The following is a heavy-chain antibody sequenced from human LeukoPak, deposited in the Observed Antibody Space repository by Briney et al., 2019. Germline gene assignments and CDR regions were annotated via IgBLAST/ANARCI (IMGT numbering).Heavy chain of an antibody. CDR1: GLTVSSKY. CDR2: MYSGGST. J-gene: IGHJ4*02. D-gene: IGHD3-10*01. V-gene: IGHV3-53*01. Sequence: PGGSLRLSCAASGLTVSSKYMSWVDQAPGKGLEWVSVMYSGGSTYYADSVEGRFTISRDSSKNTVYLQMSSLRAEDTAVYYCASVTMVRGPHFDYWGQGTLVTVSS. CDR3: ASVTMVRGPHFDY.